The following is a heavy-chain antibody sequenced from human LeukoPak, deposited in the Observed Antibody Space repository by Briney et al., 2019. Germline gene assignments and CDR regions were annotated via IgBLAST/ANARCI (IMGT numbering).Heavy chain of an antibody. CDR2: IYSGGST. J-gene: IGHJ4*02. D-gene: IGHD3-22*01. CDR3: ARDTYYYDSSGYYYPGGCDY. CDR1: GFTVSSNY. Sequence: GGSLRLSCAASGFTVSSNYMSWVRQAPGKGLECVSVIYSGGSTYYADSVKGRFTISRDNAKNSLYLQMNSLRAEDTAVHYCARDTYYYDSSGYYYPGGCDYWGQGTLVTVSS. V-gene: IGHV3-53*01.